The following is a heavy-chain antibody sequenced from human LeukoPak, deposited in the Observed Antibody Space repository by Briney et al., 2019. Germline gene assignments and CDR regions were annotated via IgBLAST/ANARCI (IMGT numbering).Heavy chain of an antibody. CDR1: GGSISSGDYY. CDR2: IYYSGST. J-gene: IGHJ3*02. CDR3: ARVWGSDCSGGSCPTAFDI. D-gene: IGHD2-15*01. V-gene: IGHV4-30-4*01. Sequence: SETLSLTCTVSGGSISSGDYYWSWIRQPPGKGLEWIGYIYYSGSTYYNPSLKSRVTISVDTSKNQFSLKLSSVTAADTAVYYCARVWGSDCSGGSCPTAFDIWGQGPMVTVSS.